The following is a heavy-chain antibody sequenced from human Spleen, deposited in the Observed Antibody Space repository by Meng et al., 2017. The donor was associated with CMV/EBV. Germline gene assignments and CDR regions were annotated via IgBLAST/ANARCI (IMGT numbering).Heavy chain of an antibody. CDR2: ISSSSSYI. Sequence: GESLKISCAASGFTFSSYSMNWVRQAPGKGLEWVSSISSSSSYIYYADSVKGRFTVSRDNAKNSLYLQMNSLRAEDTAVYYCARENSPKGGNNFDYWGQGTLVTVSS. V-gene: IGHV3-21*01. D-gene: IGHD2/OR15-2a*01. J-gene: IGHJ4*02. CDR3: ARENSPKGGNNFDY. CDR1: GFTFSSYS.